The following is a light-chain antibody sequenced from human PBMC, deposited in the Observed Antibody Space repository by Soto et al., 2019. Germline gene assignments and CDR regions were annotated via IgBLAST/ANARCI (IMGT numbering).Light chain of an antibody. Sequence: EIVMTQSPATLSVSPGERATLSCRASQSVHTNLAWYQQKPGQAPRLLIYGASTRVTDIPATFSGSGSGTEFTLTISSLQSEDFAVYYCQQYNNWQYTFGQGTKVDIK. J-gene: IGKJ2*01. V-gene: IGKV3D-15*01. CDR2: GAS. CDR3: QQYNNWQYT. CDR1: QSVHTN.